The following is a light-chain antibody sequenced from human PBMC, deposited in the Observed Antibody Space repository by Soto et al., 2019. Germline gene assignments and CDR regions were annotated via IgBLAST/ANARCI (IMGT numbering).Light chain of an antibody. CDR2: GTS. V-gene: IGKV3-20*01. Sequence: EIVLTQSPGTLPLSPGERATLSCRASQSVKSSYLAWYQPKPGQAPRLLIYGTSSRATGIPDRCSGSGSGTDFTLTISRLEPEAFAVYYCQRNASCITFGRGTKLE. CDR1: QSVKSSY. J-gene: IGKJ4*01. CDR3: QRNASCIT.